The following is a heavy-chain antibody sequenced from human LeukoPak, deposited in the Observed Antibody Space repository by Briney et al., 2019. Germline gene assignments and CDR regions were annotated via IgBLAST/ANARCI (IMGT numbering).Heavy chain of an antibody. J-gene: IGHJ3*02. CDR1: GFTFSNAW. CDR3: TTDSVSSSSFDAFDI. V-gene: IGHV3-15*07. CDR2: IESKTDGGTT. D-gene: IGHD6-6*01. Sequence: PGGSLRLSCAASGFTFSNAWMNWVRQAPGKGQEWVGHIESKTDGGTTDYAAPVKGRFTISRDDSKNTLYLQMNSLKTEDTAVYYCTTDSVSSSSFDAFDIWGQGTMVTVSS.